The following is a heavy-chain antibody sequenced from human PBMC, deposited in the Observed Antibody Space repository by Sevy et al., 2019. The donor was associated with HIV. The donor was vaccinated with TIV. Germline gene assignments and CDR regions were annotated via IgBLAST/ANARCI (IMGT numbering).Heavy chain of an antibody. J-gene: IGHJ4*02. CDR3: ARGGGIYYDSRGFHPQYYFDS. CDR2: VYDSGNS. D-gene: IGHD3-22*01. Sequence: SETLSLTCAVSGGSINSFFWSWILQSPGKGLEWIGYVYDSGNSEYNPSLRSRVTISVDTSKKQFSLKLSSVTAADTAVYYCARGGGIYYDSRGFHPQYYFDSWGQGTLVTVSS. V-gene: IGHV4-59*01. CDR1: GGSINSFF.